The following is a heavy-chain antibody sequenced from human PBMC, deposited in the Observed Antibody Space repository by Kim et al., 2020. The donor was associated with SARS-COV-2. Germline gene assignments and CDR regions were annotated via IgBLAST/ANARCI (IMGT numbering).Heavy chain of an antibody. CDR3: TTAPDPPADYGDYGVLVWDY. CDR2: IKSKTDGGTT. J-gene: IGHJ4*02. Sequence: GGSLRLSCAASGFTFSNTWMSWVRQAPGKGLEWVGRIKSKTDGGTTDYAAPVKGRFTISRDDSKNTLYLQMNSLKTEDTAVYYCTTAPDPPADYGDYGVLVWDYWGQGTLVTVSS. CDR1: GFTFSNTW. V-gene: IGHV3-15*01. D-gene: IGHD4-17*01.